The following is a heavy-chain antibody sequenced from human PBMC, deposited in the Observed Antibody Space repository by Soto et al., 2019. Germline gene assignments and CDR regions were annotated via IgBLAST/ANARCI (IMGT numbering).Heavy chain of an antibody. CDR1: GYSFTSYW. D-gene: IGHD5-12*01. V-gene: IGHV5-51*01. CDR3: VITPPGYSGARGAPDALDR. Sequence: GESLKISCKGSGYSFTSYWIGWVRPMHGKGLEWMGIIYPGDSDTRYSPSFQGQVTISADKSISTAYLQWSSLKASDTAMYYCVITPPGYSGARGAPDALDRWGQGTMVNVSS. J-gene: IGHJ3*01. CDR2: IYPGDSDT.